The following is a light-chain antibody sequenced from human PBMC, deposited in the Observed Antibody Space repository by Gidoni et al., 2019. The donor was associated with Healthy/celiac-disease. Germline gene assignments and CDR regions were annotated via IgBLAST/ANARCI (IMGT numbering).Light chain of an antibody. V-gene: IGLV1-51*01. CDR3: ATWDSSLSAAV. Sequence: QSVLTQPPSVSAAPGQKATISCSGSSSNVGKNFVSWDQQLPGAAPKLLIYETNKRPSGIPDRFSGSRSGTSATLDITGLQTGDGADYYCATWDSSLSAAVFGTGTKVTVL. CDR1: SSNVGKNF. J-gene: IGLJ1*01. CDR2: ETN.